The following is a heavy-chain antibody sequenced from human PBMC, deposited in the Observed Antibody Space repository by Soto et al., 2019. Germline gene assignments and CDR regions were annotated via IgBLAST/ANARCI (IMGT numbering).Heavy chain of an antibody. CDR1: GFTFSSYW. J-gene: IGHJ6*03. Sequence: GGSLRLSCAVSGFTFSSYWMSWVRQAPGKGLGWVGNIKQDGSEKYYVDSVKGRFTISRDNAKNSLYVHMNSLKAEDTPVYYCARVAEPFLEWIDYYYYMDVWGKGTTVTVSS. CDR3: ARVAEPFLEWIDYYYYMDV. V-gene: IGHV3-7*01. D-gene: IGHD3-3*02. CDR2: IKQDGSEK.